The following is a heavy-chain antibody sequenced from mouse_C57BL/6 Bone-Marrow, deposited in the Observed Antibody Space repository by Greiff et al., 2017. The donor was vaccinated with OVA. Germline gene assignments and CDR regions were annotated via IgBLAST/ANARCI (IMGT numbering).Heavy chain of an antibody. CDR1: GYTFTSYW. Sequence: QSCKASGYTFTSYWMQWVKQRPGQGLEWIGEIDPSDSYTHYNLKFKGKATLTVDTSSSTAYMQLSSLTSEDAAVYDCANLYNWYFEVWGTGTTVTVSS. J-gene: IGHJ1*03. CDR3: ANLYNWYFEV. V-gene: IGHV1-50*01. CDR2: IDPSDSYT.